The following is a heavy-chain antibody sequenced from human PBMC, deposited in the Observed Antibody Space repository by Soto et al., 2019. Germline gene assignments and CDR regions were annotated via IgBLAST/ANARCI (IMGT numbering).Heavy chain of an antibody. CDR1: GFTFSSYS. CDR3: ARDHRIRAFDI. D-gene: IGHD2-15*01. Sequence: GGSLRLSCAASGFTFSSYSMNWVRQAPGKGLEWVSSISSSSSYIYYADSVKGRFTISRDNAKNSLYLQMNSLRAEDTAVYYCARDHRIRAFDIWGQGTMVTVSS. V-gene: IGHV3-21*01. J-gene: IGHJ3*02. CDR2: ISSSSSYI.